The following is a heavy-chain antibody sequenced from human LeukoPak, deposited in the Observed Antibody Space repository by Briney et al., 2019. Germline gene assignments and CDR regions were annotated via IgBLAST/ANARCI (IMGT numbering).Heavy chain of an antibody. CDR2: ISAHDGTR. CDR1: GYTFTNYG. J-gene: IGHJ4*02. CDR3: ARRSTLYSSGRFYFDY. V-gene: IGHV1-18*01. D-gene: IGHD6-19*01. Sequence: GASVKVSCKASGYTFTNYGITWVRQAPGQGLEWMGWISAHDGTRNYALKHEDRVTMTTDTSTSTAYMELRGLRSDDTAVYYCARRSTLYSSGRFYFDYWGQGTLVTGSS.